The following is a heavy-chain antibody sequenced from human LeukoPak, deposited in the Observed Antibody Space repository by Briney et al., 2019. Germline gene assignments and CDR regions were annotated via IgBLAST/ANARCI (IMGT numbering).Heavy chain of an antibody. J-gene: IGHJ5*02. CDR3: AISVTMVVTPLLDP. Sequence: ASVKVSCKASGGTFSSYAISWVRQAPGQGLEWMGRIIPIFGTANYAQKFQGRVTITTGESTSTAYMELSSLRSEDTAVYYCAISVTMVVTPLLDPWGQGTLVTVSS. CDR2: IIPIFGTA. D-gene: IGHD4-23*01. CDR1: GGTFSSYA. V-gene: IGHV1-69*05.